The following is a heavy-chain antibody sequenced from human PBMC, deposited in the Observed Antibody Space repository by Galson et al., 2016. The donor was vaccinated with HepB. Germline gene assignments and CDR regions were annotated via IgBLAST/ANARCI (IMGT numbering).Heavy chain of an antibody. J-gene: IGHJ6*02. V-gene: IGHV3-30*03. Sequence: SLRLSCAVAEFTFSDYGMHWVCQAPGKGLEWVAVILSDAINKYYADTVKGRSTFSRATSKNTLLLQMNSRRADDTAVYYCARYRVIAPTGGIFYYYYAMDVWGQGTTVTVSS. CDR2: ILSDAINK. CDR1: EFTFSDYG. CDR3: ARYRVIAPTGGIFYYYYAMDV. D-gene: IGHD6-13*01.